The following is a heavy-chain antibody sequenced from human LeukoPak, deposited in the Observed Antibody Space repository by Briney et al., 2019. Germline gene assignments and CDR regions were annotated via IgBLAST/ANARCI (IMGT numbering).Heavy chain of an antibody. CDR2: INTNTGYP. CDR3: ARSITMVRGVIAPGY. V-gene: IGHV7-4-1*02. CDR1: GYTFTSYA. D-gene: IGHD3-10*01. Sequence: ASVKVSCKASGYTFTSYAMNWVRQAPGQGLEWMGWINTNTGYPTYAQGFTGRFVFSLDTSVSTAYLQISSLKAEDTAVYYCARSITMVRGVIAPGYWGQGTLVTVSS. J-gene: IGHJ4*02.